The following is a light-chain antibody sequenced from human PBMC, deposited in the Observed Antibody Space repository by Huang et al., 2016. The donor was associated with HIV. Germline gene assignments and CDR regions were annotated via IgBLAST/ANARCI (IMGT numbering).Light chain of an antibody. CDR2: WAS. CDR3: QQYYNSPLT. CDR1: QSVFYNSKNRNY. J-gene: IGKJ4*01. V-gene: IGKV4-1*01. Sequence: DIVVTQSPDSLAVSLGERATINCRSSQSVFYNSKNRNYLAWDQQKAGQPPKLLIYWASTRESGVSDRFKGSGSGADFTLTINSLQAEDVATYYCQQYYNSPLTFGGGTRVEIK.